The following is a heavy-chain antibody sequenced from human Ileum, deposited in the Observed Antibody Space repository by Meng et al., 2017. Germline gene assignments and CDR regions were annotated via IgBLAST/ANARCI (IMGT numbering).Heavy chain of an antibody. D-gene: IGHD3-16*01. CDR2: IAYDGSKA. CDR3: AKEPTLGEHYY. J-gene: IGHJ4*02. CDR1: GFTFSSYT. V-gene: IGHV3-30*18. Sequence: GGSLRLSCAASGFTFSSYTMHWVRQAPGKGPEWLTAIAYDGSKAYYADSVKGRFTISRDNSKNTLYLQMNSLTPEDTAVYYCAKEPTLGEHYYWGQGTLVTVSS.